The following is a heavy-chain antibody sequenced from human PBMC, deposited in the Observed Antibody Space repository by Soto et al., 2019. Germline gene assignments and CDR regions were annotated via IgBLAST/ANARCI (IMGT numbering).Heavy chain of an antibody. J-gene: IGHJ5*02. CDR1: GYTFTSYG. CDR2: ISAYNGNT. D-gene: IGHD2-8*01. CDR3: ARDLYDGGFDP. Sequence: ASVKVSCKASGYTFTSYGISWVRQAPGQGLEWMGWISAYNGNTNYAQKLQGRVTMTTDTSTSTASMEPRSLRCDDTAVYYCARDLYDGGFDPWGQGTLVTVSS. V-gene: IGHV1-18*01.